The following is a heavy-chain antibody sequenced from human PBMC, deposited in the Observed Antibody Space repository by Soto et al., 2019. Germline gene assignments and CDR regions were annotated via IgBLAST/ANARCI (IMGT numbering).Heavy chain of an antibody. CDR3: ARVVGAVVDY. J-gene: IGHJ4*02. D-gene: IGHD6-19*01. CDR2: ISSSSSTI. V-gene: IGHV3-48*01. CDR1: GFTFSSYS. Sequence: PGGSLRLSCAASGFTFSSYSMNWVRQAPGKGLEWVSYISSSSSTIYYADSVKGRFTISRDNAKNSLYLQMNSLRAEDTAVYYCARVVGAVVDYWGQGTLVTVSS.